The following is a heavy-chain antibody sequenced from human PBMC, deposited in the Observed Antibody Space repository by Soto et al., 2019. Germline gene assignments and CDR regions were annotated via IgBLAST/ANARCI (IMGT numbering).Heavy chain of an antibody. D-gene: IGHD3-3*02. J-gene: IGHJ6*02. CDR3: ATSFLEWLLSYPYGMDV. V-gene: IGHV1-24*01. CDR2: FDPEDGET. Sequence: GASVKVSCKVSGYTLAELSMHWVRQAPGKGLEWMGGFDPEDGETIYAQKFQGRVTMTEDTSTDTAYMELSSLRSEDTAVYYCATSFLEWLLSYPYGMDVWGQGTTVTVSS. CDR1: GYTLAELS.